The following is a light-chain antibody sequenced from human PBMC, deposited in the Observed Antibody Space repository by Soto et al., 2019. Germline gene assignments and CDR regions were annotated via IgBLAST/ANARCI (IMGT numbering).Light chain of an antibody. Sequence: EIVMAHSPATVSVSPGERATLSCRASQSVSTNLAWYQQNPCQAPRLLLSGASTRATGIPARFSGSGSGTDFTLTISSLEPEDSAVYYCQQRHMWPITFGQGTRLEI. CDR1: QSVSTN. CDR3: QQRHMWPIT. CDR2: GAS. J-gene: IGKJ5*01. V-gene: IGKV3-15*01.